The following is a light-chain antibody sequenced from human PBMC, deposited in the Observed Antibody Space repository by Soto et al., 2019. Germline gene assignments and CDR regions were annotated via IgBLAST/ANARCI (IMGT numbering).Light chain of an antibody. J-gene: IGLJ3*02. V-gene: IGLV2-14*01. CDR1: SSDVGGFNY. CDR3: SSFTTSNTWV. CDR2: EVS. Sequence: QSALPQPASVSGSPGQSITISCTGTSSDVGGFNYVSWYQQYPDEAPKLLIYEVSNRPSGVSSRFSGSKSGNTASLTISGLQADDEGDYYCSSFTTSNTWVFGGGTKVTVL.